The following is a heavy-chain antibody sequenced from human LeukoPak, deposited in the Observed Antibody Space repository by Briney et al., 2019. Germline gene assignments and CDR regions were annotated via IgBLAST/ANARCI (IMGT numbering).Heavy chain of an antibody. D-gene: IGHD4-17*01. Sequence: SETLSLTCTVSGGXISSGGYYWSWIRQHPGKGLQWIGYIYYSGSTYYNPSLKSRVTISVDTSKNQFSLKLSSVTAADTAVHYCARFISTTVTTFFDYWGQGTLVTVSS. V-gene: IGHV4-31*03. CDR1: GGXISSGGYY. J-gene: IGHJ4*02. CDR3: ARFISTTVTTFFDY. CDR2: IYYSGST.